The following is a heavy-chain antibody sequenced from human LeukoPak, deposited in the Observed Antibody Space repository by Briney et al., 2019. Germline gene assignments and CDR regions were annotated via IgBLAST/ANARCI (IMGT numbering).Heavy chain of an antibody. Sequence: GGSLRISCAASGFTFSSYGMSWVRQAPGKGLEWVSGISGSGGSAYYADSVKGRFTISRDNSKNTLYLQMNSLRAEDTAVYYCAKDSYQLLQFDYWGQGTLVTVSS. D-gene: IGHD2-2*01. CDR1: GFTFSSYG. CDR3: AKDSYQLLQFDY. CDR2: ISGSGGSA. J-gene: IGHJ4*02. V-gene: IGHV3-23*01.